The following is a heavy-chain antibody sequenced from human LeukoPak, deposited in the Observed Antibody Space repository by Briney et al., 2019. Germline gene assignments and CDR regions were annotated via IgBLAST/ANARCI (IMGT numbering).Heavy chain of an antibody. J-gene: IGHJ4*02. CDR2: IYYSGST. Sequence: SETLSLICTASGGSFTSSSYYWGWIRQPPGKGLEWIGSIYYSGSTYYNPSLKSRVTISVDTSKNQFSLKLSSVTAADTAVYYCARHNYDSSGFLKYWGQGTLVTVSS. D-gene: IGHD3-22*01. V-gene: IGHV4-39*01. CDR3: ARHNYDSSGFLKY. CDR1: GGSFTSSSYY.